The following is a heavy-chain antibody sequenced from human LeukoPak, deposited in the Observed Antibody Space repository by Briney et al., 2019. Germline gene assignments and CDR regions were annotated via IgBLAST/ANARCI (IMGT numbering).Heavy chain of an antibody. V-gene: IGHV3-15*01. Sequence: GGSLGLSCAASGFTFSNAWMSWVRQAPGKGLEWVGRIKSKTDGGTTDYAAPVKGRFTISRDDSKTTLYLQMNSLKTEDTAVYYCTTSPLYGGFDHWGQGTLVTVSS. D-gene: IGHD4/OR15-4a*01. CDR3: TTSPLYGGFDH. J-gene: IGHJ4*02. CDR2: IKSKTDGGTT. CDR1: GFTFSNAW.